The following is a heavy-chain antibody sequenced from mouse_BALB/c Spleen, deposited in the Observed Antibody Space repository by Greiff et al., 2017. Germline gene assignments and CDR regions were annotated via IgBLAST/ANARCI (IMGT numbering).Heavy chain of an antibody. V-gene: IGHV5-4*02. D-gene: IGHD2-3*01. CDR1: GFTFSDYY. J-gene: IGHJ4*01. Sequence: EVHLVESGGGLVKPGGSLKLSCAASGFTFSDYYMYWVRQTPEKRLEWVATISDGGSYTYYPDSVKGRFTISRDNAKNNLYLQMSSLKSEDTAMYYCAREGGGYYVRAMDYWGQGTSVTVSS. CDR3: AREGGGYYVRAMDY. CDR2: ISDGGSYT.